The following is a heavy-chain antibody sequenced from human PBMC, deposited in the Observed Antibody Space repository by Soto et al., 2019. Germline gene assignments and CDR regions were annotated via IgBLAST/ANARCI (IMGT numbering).Heavy chain of an antibody. D-gene: IGHD3-3*01. J-gene: IGHJ4*01. CDR1: GFIFSYYA. CDR3: AKDWTHFDY. Sequence: EVQLLESGGNLVQPGGSLRLSCEASGFIFSYYAMSWVRQAPGKGLEWVSLIRGSEDNTYYADSVKGRFTISRDDSKNTLYLQMNSLRAEDTAVYYCAKDWTHFDYWGHGTLVTVSS. V-gene: IGHV3-23*01. CDR2: IRGSEDNT.